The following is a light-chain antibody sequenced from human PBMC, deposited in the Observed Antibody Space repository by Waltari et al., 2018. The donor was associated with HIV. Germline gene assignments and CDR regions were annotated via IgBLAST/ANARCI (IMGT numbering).Light chain of an antibody. V-gene: IGKV3-20*01. CDR3: LQYGSLPYS. CDR1: QSVPRTF. CDR2: GAS. J-gene: IGKJ2*03. Sequence: EIVLTQSPGTLSLSPGDRSTLSCRASQSVPRTFLAWYQQKRGQTTRLLIYGASSRASGIPDRFRGGGSGADFTLTISRLEPEDFAVYYCLQYGSLPYSFGQGTNLEIK.